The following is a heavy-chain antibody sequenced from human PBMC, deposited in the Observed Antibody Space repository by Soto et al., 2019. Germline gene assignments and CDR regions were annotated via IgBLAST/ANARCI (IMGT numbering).Heavy chain of an antibody. J-gene: IGHJ4*02. CDR3: AKASNGLLWFGDPPTLDY. D-gene: IGHD3-10*01. CDR1: GFTFSSYG. V-gene: IGHV3-30*18. CDR2: ISYDGSNK. Sequence: QVQLVESGGGVVQPGRSLRLSCAASGFTFSSYGMHWVRQAPGKGLEWVAVISYDGSNKYYADSVKGRFTISRDNSKNTLYLQMNSLRAEDTAVYYCAKASNGLLWFGDPPTLDYWGQGTLVTVSS.